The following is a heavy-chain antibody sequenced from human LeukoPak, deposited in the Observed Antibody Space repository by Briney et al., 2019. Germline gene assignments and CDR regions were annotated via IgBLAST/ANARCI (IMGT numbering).Heavy chain of an antibody. V-gene: IGHV4-59*08. Sequence: SETLSLTCTVSGCSISNYYWSWIRQPPGKGLEWIGYIYYSGSTNYNPSLKSRVTISVDTSKNQFALKLGSVTAADTAVYYCAGLGSSDYWGQGTLVTVSS. CDR1: GCSISNYY. J-gene: IGHJ4*02. CDR3: AGLGSSDY. CDR2: IYYSGST. D-gene: IGHD3-16*01.